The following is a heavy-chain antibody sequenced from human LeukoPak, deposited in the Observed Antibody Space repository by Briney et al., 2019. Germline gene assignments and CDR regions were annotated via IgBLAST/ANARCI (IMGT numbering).Heavy chain of an antibody. Sequence: PGGSLRLSCAASGFTVSTNYMSWVRQAPGKGLEWVSVIYSGGSTYYADSVKGRFTISRDDSKSTLYLQMNSLRAEDTAVYYCARQVAAAGIDYWGQGTLVTVFS. CDR2: IYSGGST. CDR1: GFTVSTNY. CDR3: ARQVAAAGIDY. D-gene: IGHD6-13*01. J-gene: IGHJ4*02. V-gene: IGHV3-53*01.